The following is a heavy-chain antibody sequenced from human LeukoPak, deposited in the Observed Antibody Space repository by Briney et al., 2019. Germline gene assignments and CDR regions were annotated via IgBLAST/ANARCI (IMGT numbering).Heavy chain of an antibody. CDR3: AREDYYGSGSYRFDP. CDR1: GFTFSSFW. CDR2: IKQDGSEE. V-gene: IGHV3-7*01. D-gene: IGHD3-10*01. Sequence: GGSLRLSCAASGFTFSSFWMSWVRQAPGKGLEWVANIKQDGSEEYYVDSVKGRFTISRDNAKNSLYLQMNSLRAEDTAVYYCAREDYYGSGSYRFDPWGQGTLVTVSS. J-gene: IGHJ5*02.